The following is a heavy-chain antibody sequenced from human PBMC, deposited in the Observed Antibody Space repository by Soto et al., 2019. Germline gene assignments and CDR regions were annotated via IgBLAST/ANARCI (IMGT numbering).Heavy chain of an antibody. J-gene: IGHJ6*02. D-gene: IGHD4-4*01. V-gene: IGHV3-74*01. Sequence: LRLSCAASGFTFSSYWMHWVRQAPGEGLMWVSRINPDGSTTSYADSVKGRFTISRDNAKNTLYLQMNSLRVEDTAVYYCARVPTTVTTPGMDVWGQGTTVTVSS. CDR2: INPDGSTT. CDR1: GFTFSSYW. CDR3: ARVPTTVTTPGMDV.